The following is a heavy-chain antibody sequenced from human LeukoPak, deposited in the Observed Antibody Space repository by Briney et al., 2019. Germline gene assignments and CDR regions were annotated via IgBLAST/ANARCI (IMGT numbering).Heavy chain of an antibody. CDR1: GYTFTSYG. Sequence: ASVKVSCKASGYTFTSYGINWVRQATGQGLEWMGWMNPNSGNTGYAQKFQGRVTMTRKTSISTAYMELSSLRSEDTAVYYCARGRVVRGVITKRRPDYWGQGTLVTVSS. CDR2: MNPNSGNT. V-gene: IGHV1-8*01. CDR3: ARGRVVRGVITKRRPDY. D-gene: IGHD3-10*01. J-gene: IGHJ4*02.